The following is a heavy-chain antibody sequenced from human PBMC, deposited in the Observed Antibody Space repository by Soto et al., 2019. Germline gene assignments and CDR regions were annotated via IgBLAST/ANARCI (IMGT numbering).Heavy chain of an antibody. V-gene: IGHV4-4*02. CDR1: GDSVTSLSY. Sequence: QVQLQESGPGLLKPSGTLSLPCAVSGDSVTSLSYWCWVRQPPGKGLGWIGEVFHTGTTSYNPSLRSRVTISMDKSNNQFSLDLSYVTAADTAVYYCARSAGWYAVHSWGPGTLVIVSS. D-gene: IGHD6-19*01. CDR3: ARSAGWYAVHS. CDR2: VFHTGTT. J-gene: IGHJ4*02.